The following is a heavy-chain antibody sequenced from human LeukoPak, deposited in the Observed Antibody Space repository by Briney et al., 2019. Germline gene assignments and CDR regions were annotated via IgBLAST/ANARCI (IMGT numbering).Heavy chain of an antibody. D-gene: IGHD3-22*01. V-gene: IGHV3-48*04. Sequence: GGSLRLSCAASGFSFSSYSMNWVRQAPGKGLEWVSFITSSSGTKYYAGSVQGRFTSSRDNAENFLYLQMSSLRVEDTAVYYCARGLFGSSYYDSSVGNWLDPWGQGTLVTVSS. CDR1: GFSFSSYS. J-gene: IGHJ5*02. CDR2: ITSSSGTK. CDR3: ARGLFGSSYYDSSVGNWLDP.